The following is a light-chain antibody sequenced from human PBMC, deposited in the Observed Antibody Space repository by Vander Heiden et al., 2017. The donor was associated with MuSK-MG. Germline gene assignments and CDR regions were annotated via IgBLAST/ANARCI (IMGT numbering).Light chain of an antibody. CDR3: NSRDSSGNQLV. CDR1: SLRSYY. CDR2: GKN. Sequence: CQGDSLRSYYASWYQQKPGQAPVRVIYGKNNRPSGIPDRFSGSSSGNTASLTITGAQAEDEADYDCNSRDSSGNQLVCGGGTKLTVL. J-gene: IGLJ2*01. V-gene: IGLV3-19*01.